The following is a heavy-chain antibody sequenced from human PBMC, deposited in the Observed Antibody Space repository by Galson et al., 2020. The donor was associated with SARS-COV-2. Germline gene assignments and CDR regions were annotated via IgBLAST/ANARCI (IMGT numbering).Heavy chain of an antibody. CDR3: ARITDSSGYMPYYFDY. CDR1: GFSLSTSGMC. V-gene: IGHV2-70*11. D-gene: IGHD3-22*01. J-gene: IGHJ4*02. CDR2: IDWDDDK. Sequence: SGPTLVKPTQTLTLTCTFSGFSLSTSGMCVSWIRQPPGKALEWLARIDWDDDKYYSTSLKTRLTISKDTSKNQVVLTMTNMDPVDTATYYCARITDSSGYMPYYFDYWGQGTLVTVSS.